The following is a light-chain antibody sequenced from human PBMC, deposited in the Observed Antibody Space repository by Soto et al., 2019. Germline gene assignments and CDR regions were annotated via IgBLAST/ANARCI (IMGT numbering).Light chain of an antibody. J-gene: IGKJ2*01. V-gene: IGKV3-15*01. CDR1: QSVRSN. Sequence: EIVMTQSPATLSVSPGERATLSCRASQSVRSNLAWYQQKPGQTPRLLIYAASTRATGIPARFSGSGSGTEFTLTISSLQSEDFAVYFCQQYNNWPPHTFGQGTKVEIK. CDR2: AAS. CDR3: QQYNNWPPHT.